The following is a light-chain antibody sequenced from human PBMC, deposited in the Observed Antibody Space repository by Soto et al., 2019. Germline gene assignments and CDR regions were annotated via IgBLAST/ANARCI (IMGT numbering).Light chain of an antibody. Sequence: EIVLTQSPGTLSLSPGERATLSCRASQSVSSSYLAWYQQKPGQAPRLLIYGASSRATGIPDRFSGSGSGTYFTLTISRLEPEDFSVYYCQQYGSSPMYTFGRGTKLEIK. V-gene: IGKV3-20*01. CDR1: QSVSSSY. J-gene: IGKJ2*01. CDR2: GAS. CDR3: QQYGSSPMYT.